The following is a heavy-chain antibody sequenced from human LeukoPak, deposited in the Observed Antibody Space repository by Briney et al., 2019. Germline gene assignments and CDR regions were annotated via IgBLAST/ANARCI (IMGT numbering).Heavy chain of an antibody. J-gene: IGHJ4*02. CDR2: IYHSGST. CDR1: GYSISSGYY. CDR3: AYHDYSNFFDY. D-gene: IGHD4-11*01. V-gene: IGHV4-38-2*02. Sequence: SETLSLTCTVSGYSISSGYYWGWIRQPPGKGLEWIGSIYHSGSTYYNPSLKSRVTISVDTSKNQFSLKLSSVTAADTAVYYCAYHDYSNFFDYWGQGTLVTVSS.